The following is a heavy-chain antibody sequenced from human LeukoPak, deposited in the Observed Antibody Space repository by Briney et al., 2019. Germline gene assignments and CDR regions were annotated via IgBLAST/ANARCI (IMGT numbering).Heavy chain of an antibody. V-gene: IGHV4-4*02. CDR3: ARIAGAANHFDY. CDR1: GGSISSSNW. J-gene: IGHJ4*02. CDR2: IYHSGST. Sequence: SETLSLTCAVSGGSISSSNWWSWVRQPPGKGLEWIGEIYHSGSTYYNPSLKSRVTISVDTSKNQFSLKLSSVTAADTAVYYCARIAGAANHFDYWGQGTLVTVSS. D-gene: IGHD6-19*01.